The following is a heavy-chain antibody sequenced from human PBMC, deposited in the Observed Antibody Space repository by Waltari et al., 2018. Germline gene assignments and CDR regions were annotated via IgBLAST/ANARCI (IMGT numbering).Heavy chain of an antibody. CDR2: IRQDGSET. J-gene: IGHJ4*02. V-gene: IGHV3-7*03. CDR1: GFPFRTYW. Sequence: EVQLVESGGGLVQPGGSLRLSCAVSGFPFRTYWMSWVRQTPGKGLEWVANIRQDGSETHYVESVKGRFTISRDNSRNSLYLQMNSLRVEDTALYYCARDKIVGPTIFDSWGQGTLVTVSS. D-gene: IGHD1-26*01. CDR3: ARDKIVGPTIFDS.